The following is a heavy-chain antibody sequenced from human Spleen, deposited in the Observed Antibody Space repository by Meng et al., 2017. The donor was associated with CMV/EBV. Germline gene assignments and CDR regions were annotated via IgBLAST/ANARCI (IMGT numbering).Heavy chain of an antibody. J-gene: IGHJ6*02. D-gene: IGHD2-2*01. CDR3: ARDVNIVVVPAADYYYYYYGMDV. CDR1: GYTFTSYG. Sequence: ASVKVSCKASGYTFTSYGISWVRQAPGQGLEWMGWISAYNGNTNYAQKLRGRVTMTTDTSTSTAYMELRSLRSDDTAVYYCARDVNIVVVPAADYYYYYYGMDVWGQGTTVTVSS. CDR2: ISAYNGNT. V-gene: IGHV1-18*01.